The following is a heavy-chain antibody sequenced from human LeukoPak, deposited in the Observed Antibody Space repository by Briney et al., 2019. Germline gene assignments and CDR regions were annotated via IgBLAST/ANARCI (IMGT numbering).Heavy chain of an antibody. CDR1: GYSFTSYW. CDR3: ARTLFDFWRAGDYYYYYGMDV. J-gene: IGHJ6*02. CDR2: IDPSDSYT. V-gene: IGHV5-10-1*01. D-gene: IGHD3-3*01. Sequence: GESLQISCKGSGYSFTSYWISWVRQMPGKGLEWMGRIDPSDSYTNYSPSFQGHVTISADKSISTAYLQWSSLKASDTAMYYCARTLFDFWRAGDYYYYYGMDVWGQGTTVTVSS.